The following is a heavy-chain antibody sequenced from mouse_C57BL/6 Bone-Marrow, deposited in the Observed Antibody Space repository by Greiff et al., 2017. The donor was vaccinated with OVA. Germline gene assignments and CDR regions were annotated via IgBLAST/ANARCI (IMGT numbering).Heavy chain of an antibody. CDR1: GYTFTDYD. J-gene: IGHJ4*01. V-gene: IGHV1-15*01. Sequence: VQLQQSGAELVRPGASVTLSCKASGYTFTDYDMHWVKQTPVHGLEWIGALDPETGGTAYNQKFKGKATMTADKSSSTAYMELRSLTSEDAAVYFCTRGYSNYYTMYDWGQGTAVTGS. CDR2: LDPETGGT. D-gene: IGHD2-5*01. CDR3: TRGYSNYYTMYD.